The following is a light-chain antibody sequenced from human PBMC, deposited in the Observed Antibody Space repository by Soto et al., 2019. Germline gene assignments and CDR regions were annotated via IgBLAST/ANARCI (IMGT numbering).Light chain of an antibody. CDR1: QSVCSA. J-gene: IGKJ1*01. V-gene: IGKV3-15*01. CDR2: GAS. Sequence: EIVMTQSPVTLSVSPGERATLSCRASQSVCSALAWYQQKPGQAPRLLISGASTRATGIPARFSGSEFGTEFTLTISSLQSEDFAVYYCQQYNNWPPTFGQGTKVDIK. CDR3: QQYNNWPPT.